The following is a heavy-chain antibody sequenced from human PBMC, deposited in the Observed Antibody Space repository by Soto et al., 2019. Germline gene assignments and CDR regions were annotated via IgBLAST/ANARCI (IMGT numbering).Heavy chain of an antibody. Sequence: VGSLRLSCAASGFTFSSYGMHWVRQAPGKGLEWVAVISYDGSNKYYADSVKGRFAISRDNSKNTLYLQMNSLRAEDTAVYYCATYYYESSGYSPAPFDYWGQGTPVTVSS. CDR2: ISYDGSNK. CDR3: ATYYYESSGYSPAPFDY. CDR1: GFTFSSYG. J-gene: IGHJ4*02. D-gene: IGHD3-22*01. V-gene: IGHV3-30*03.